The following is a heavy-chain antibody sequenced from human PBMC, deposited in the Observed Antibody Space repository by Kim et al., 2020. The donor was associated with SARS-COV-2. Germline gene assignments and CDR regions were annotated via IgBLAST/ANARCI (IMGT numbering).Heavy chain of an antibody. CDR3: VREPAS. V-gene: IGHV3-11*01. J-gene: IGHJ5*02. CDR2: GSSG. Sequence: GSSGTYVDSVNGRFTISRDNAKKSLSLQMNSLTPEDTAVYYCVREPASWGQGTLVTVSS.